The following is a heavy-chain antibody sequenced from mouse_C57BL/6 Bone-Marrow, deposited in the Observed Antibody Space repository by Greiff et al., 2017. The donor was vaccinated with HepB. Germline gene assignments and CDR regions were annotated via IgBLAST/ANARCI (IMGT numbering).Heavy chain of an antibody. CDR1: GYTFTDYE. V-gene: IGHV1-15*01. CDR3: TRAGFAY. J-gene: IGHJ3*01. CDR2: IDPETGGT. Sequence: QVQLQQSGAELVRPGALVTLSCKASGYTFTDYEMHWVKQTPVHGLEWIGAIDPETGGTAYNQKFKGKAILTADKSYSTAYMELRSLTSEDSAVYYCTRAGFAYWGQGTLVTVSA.